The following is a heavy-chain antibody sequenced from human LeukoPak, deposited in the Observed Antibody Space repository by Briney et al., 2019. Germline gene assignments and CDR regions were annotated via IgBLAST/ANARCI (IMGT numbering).Heavy chain of an antibody. V-gene: IGHV4-4*07. D-gene: IGHD3-3*01. CDR3: ARHRKSITIFGVVKTGMDV. J-gene: IGHJ6*04. CDR2: IYTSGST. CDR1: GGSISSYY. Sequence: PSGTLSLTCTVSGGSISSYYWSWIRQPAGKGLEWIGRIYTSGSTNYNPSLKSRVTMSVDTSKNQFSLKLSSVTAADTAVYYCARHRKSITIFGVVKTGMDVWGKGTTVTVSS.